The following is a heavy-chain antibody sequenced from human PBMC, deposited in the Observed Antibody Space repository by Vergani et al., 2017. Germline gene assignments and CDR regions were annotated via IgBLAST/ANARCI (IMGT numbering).Heavy chain of an antibody. CDR1: GYMFITYG. CDR2: ISTYNGNT. CDR3: ARDYTYDRQYGLDV. J-gene: IGHJ6*02. D-gene: IGHD3-3*01. Sequence: QVQLVRSGAEVKKPGASVKVSCKASGYMFITYGFSWVRQAPGQVLEWMGWISTYNGNTDYAQKFQDRVTMTTDTSTSTAYMELRSLRADDTAIYYCARDYTYDRQYGLDVWGQGTTVTVSS. V-gene: IGHV1-18*01.